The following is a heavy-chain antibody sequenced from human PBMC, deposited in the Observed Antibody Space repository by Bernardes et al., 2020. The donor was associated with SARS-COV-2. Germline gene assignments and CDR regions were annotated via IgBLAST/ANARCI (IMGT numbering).Heavy chain of an antibody. CDR3: ARTFYYDRGGDSLFDY. D-gene: IGHD2-21*01. J-gene: IGHJ4*02. CDR2: ISPKSGAT. V-gene: IGHV1-2*02. Sequence: ASVKVSCTASGYTFSDYYTHWLRQAPGRGLEWMGWISPKSGATNHAQKFQGRVTMTRDTSISTDYMELSRLRSDDTAVYYCARTFYYDRGGDSLFDYWGQGNPVTVSS. CDR1: GYTFSDYY.